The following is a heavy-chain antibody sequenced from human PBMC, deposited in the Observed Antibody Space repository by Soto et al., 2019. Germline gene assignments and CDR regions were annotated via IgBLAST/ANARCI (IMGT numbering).Heavy chain of an antibody. D-gene: IGHD2-8*01. J-gene: IGHJ4*02. CDR2: IYYSGST. Sequence: SETLSLTCTVSGGSISSSSYYWGWIRQPPGKGLEWIGSIYYSGSTYYNPSLKSRVTISVDTSKNQFSLKLSSVTAADAAVYYCARQDIVLMVYANDYWGQGTLVTVSS. CDR3: ARQDIVLMVYANDY. CDR1: GGSISSSSYY. V-gene: IGHV4-39*01.